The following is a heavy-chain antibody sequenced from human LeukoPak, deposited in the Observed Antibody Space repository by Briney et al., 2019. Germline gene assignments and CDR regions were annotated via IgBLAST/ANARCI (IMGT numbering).Heavy chain of an antibody. D-gene: IGHD1-1*01. J-gene: IGHJ4*02. V-gene: IGHV3-48*04. Sequence: GGSLRLSCVASGFSFNAYGMHWVRQAPGKGLEWVSYISSSGNTKYYADSVKGRFTISRDNTKKSLYLQMNSLRAEDTAVYYCAAGTELYWGQGTLVTVSS. CDR1: GFSFNAYG. CDR2: ISSSGNTK. CDR3: AAGTELY.